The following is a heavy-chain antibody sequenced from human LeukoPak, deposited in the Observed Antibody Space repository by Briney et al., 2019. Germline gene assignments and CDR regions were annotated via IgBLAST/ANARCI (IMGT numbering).Heavy chain of an antibody. CDR2: IYYSGST. D-gene: IGHD1-1*01. V-gene: IGHV4-31*03. CDR3: ARSRERYSYFDY. J-gene: IGHJ4*02. Sequence: SETLSLTCTVSGGSISSGGYYWSWIRQHPGKGLEWIGYIYYSGSTYYNPSLKSRVTISVDTSKNQFSLKLSSVTAADTAIYYCARSRERYSYFDYWGQGTLVTVSS. CDR1: GGSISSGGYY.